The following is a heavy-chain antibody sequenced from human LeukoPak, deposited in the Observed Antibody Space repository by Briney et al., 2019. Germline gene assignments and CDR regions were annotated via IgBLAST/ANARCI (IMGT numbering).Heavy chain of an antibody. V-gene: IGHV3-15*01. D-gene: IGHD3-10*01. Sequence: KSGGSLRLSCAASGFAFTNVWMSWVRQTPGKGLEWVGRIISKTGGGTTDYAAPVKGRFTISRDDSKNTLYLQMSSLKTEDTAVYYCATERRAGFDYWGQGTLVTVSS. J-gene: IGHJ4*02. CDR2: IISKTGGGTT. CDR1: GFAFTNVW. CDR3: ATERRAGFDY.